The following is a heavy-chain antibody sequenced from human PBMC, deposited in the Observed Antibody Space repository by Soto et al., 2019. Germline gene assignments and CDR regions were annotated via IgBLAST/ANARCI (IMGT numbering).Heavy chain of an antibody. Sequence: EVQLLESGGGLVQPGGSLRLSCAASGFTFSSYAMSWVRQAPGKGLEWVSAISGSGGSTYYADSVKGRFTISRDNSKNTLYLQMNSLRAEDTAVYYCARQQDIVATVIPDYFDYWGQGTLVTVSS. V-gene: IGHV3-23*01. CDR2: ISGSGGST. CDR3: ARQQDIVATVIPDYFDY. CDR1: GFTFSSYA. J-gene: IGHJ4*02. D-gene: IGHD5-12*01.